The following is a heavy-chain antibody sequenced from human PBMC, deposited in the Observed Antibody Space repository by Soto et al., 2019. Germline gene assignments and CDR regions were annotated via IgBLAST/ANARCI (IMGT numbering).Heavy chain of an antibody. J-gene: IGHJ4*02. CDR1: GGSLSGYY. V-gene: IGHV4-34*01. D-gene: IGHD3-3*02. Sequence: SETLSLTCAVYGGSLSGYYWSWIRQPPGKGLDWIGEINHRGTTNYNPSLKSRVTISVDTSKNQFSLTLSSVNAADTAVYYCARLPGTGSFFEFWGQGPLVTVSS. CDR3: ARLPGTGSFFEF. CDR2: INHRGTT.